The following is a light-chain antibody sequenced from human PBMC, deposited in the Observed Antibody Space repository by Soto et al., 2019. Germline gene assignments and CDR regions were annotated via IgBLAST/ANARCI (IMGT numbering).Light chain of an antibody. V-gene: IGKV3-20*01. CDR3: QQYGSSPIT. Sequence: EIVMTQSPATLSMSPGERATLSCRASQSISSNYLAWYQQRPGQAPRLLINRASNRATGIPDRFTGSGSGTDFTLTINRLEPGDFAVYYCQQYGSSPITFGQGTRLEI. J-gene: IGKJ5*01. CDR2: RAS. CDR1: QSISSNY.